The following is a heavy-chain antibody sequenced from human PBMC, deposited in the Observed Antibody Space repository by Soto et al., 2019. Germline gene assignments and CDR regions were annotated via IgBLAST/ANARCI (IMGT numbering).Heavy chain of an antibody. CDR3: TRVKVTARHDFDV. D-gene: IGHD2-21*02. J-gene: IGHJ3*01. Sequence: EVQLLESGGGLVQTGGSLRLSCEASGFTFSIYVMTWVRQAPGKGLEWVSAVSGSAGTTYYADSVKGQFSISRENCKNTLYLKMNSLTADYTAVYYCTRVKVTARHDFDVWGHGNMVTVSS. CDR1: GFTFSIYV. V-gene: IGHV3-23*01. CDR2: VSGSAGTT.